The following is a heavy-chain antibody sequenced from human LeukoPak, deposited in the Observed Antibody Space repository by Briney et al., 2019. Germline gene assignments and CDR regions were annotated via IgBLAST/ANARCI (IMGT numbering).Heavy chain of an antibody. CDR1: GFTFSSYA. Sequence: GGSLRLSCAASGFTFSSYAMSWVRQAPGKGLEWVSAISGSGGSTYYADSVKGRFTISRDNSKNTLYLQMNSLRAGDTAVYYCAKPIYYGSGSYYFDYWGQGTLVTVSS. J-gene: IGHJ4*02. D-gene: IGHD3-10*01. V-gene: IGHV3-23*01. CDR3: AKPIYYGSGSYYFDY. CDR2: ISGSGGST.